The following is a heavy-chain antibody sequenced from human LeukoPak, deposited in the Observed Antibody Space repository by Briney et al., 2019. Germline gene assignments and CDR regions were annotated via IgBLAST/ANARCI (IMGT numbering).Heavy chain of an antibody. V-gene: IGHV3-48*03. CDR3: ARKTVVGSYFDY. J-gene: IGHJ4*02. D-gene: IGHD4-23*01. Sequence: PGGSLRLSCAASGFTFSSYEMNWVRQAPGKGLEWVSYISSSGSTKYYVDSVKGRFTISRDNAKNSLYLQMNSLRAEDTAVYYCARKTVVGSYFDYWGQGTPVTVSS. CDR2: ISSSGSTK. CDR1: GFTFSSYE.